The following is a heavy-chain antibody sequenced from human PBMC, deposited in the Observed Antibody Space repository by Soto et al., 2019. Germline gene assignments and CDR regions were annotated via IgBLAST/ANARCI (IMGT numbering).Heavy chain of an antibody. CDR2: ISAYNGNT. J-gene: IGHJ6*02. CDR1: GYTFTSYG. D-gene: IGHD3-10*01. CDR3: ARDGPALRITMVRGVILYYYYGMDV. Sequence: ASVKVSCKASGYTFTSYGISWVRQAPGQGLEWMGWISAYNGNTNYAQKLQGRVTMTTDTSTSTAYMELRSLRSDDTAVYYCARDGPALRITMVRGVILYYYYGMDVRGQGTTVTVSS. V-gene: IGHV1-18*04.